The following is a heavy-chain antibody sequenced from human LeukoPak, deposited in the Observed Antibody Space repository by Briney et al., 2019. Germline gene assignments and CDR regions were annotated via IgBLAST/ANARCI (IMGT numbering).Heavy chain of an antibody. Sequence: PGASVKVSCKASGGAFSSFAISWVRQAPGQGLEWMGGIIPAINTTNYAQKFQGRVTVTTDESTSTAYMELSSLKSEDTAVYYCARGGETTVIPFYFYYMDVWGKGATVTVSS. V-gene: IGHV1-69*05. CDR2: IIPAINTT. J-gene: IGHJ6*03. CDR1: GGAFSSFA. D-gene: IGHD4-17*01. CDR3: ARGGETTVIPFYFYYMDV.